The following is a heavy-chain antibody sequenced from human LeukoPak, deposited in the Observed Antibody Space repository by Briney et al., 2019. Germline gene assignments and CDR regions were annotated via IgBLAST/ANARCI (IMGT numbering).Heavy chain of an antibody. V-gene: IGHV4-61*02. J-gene: IGHJ3*02. CDR2: MYTSGST. CDR3: AREPVLVGATSAFDI. Sequence: SETLSLTCTVSGGSISSGSYYWPWIRQPAGKGLESIGRMYTSGSTNYNPSLKSRVTISVDTSKNQFSLKLSSVTAADTAVYYCAREPVLVGATSAFDIWGQGTLVTVSS. D-gene: IGHD1-26*01. CDR1: GGSISSGSYY.